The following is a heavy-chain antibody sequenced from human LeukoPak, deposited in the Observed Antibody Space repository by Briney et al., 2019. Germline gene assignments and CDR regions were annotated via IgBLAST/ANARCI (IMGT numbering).Heavy chain of an antibody. CDR3: ARRRMLDGHHFDY. D-gene: IGHD2-8*01. V-gene: IGHV5-51*01. CDR1: GYSFTNYW. J-gene: IGHJ4*02. Sequence: GESLQISCKGSGYSFTNYWIGWVRQMPEKGLERMGIIYPGDSDTRYSPSFQGQATISADKSISTAYLQWSSLKASDTAMYYCARRRMLDGHHFDYWGQGTLVTVSS. CDR2: IYPGDSDT.